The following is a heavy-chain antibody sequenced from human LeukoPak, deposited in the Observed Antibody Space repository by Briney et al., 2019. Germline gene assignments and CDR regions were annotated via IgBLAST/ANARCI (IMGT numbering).Heavy chain of an antibody. J-gene: IGHJ4*02. CDR1: GFTFSRTT. CDR2: ISGSSSTI. Sequence: PGGSLRLSCAASGFTFSRTTMNWVRQAPGKGLEWVSFISGSSSTIYYADSVKGRFTISIDNAKNSLYLQMNSLRAEDTAVYYCASRGPFLAGWYYWGQGTLVTVSS. D-gene: IGHD3-9*01. V-gene: IGHV3-48*01. CDR3: ASRGPFLAGWYY.